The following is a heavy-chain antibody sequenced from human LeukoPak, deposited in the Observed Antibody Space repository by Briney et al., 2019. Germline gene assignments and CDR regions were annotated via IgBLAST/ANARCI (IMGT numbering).Heavy chain of an antibody. D-gene: IGHD6-13*01. CDR1: GFTFSSYA. CDR2: ISYDGSNK. Sequence: GGSLRLSCAASGFTFSSYAMHWVRQAPGKGLEWLAVISYDGSNKYYADSVKGRFTISRDNSKNTLYLQMNSLRAEDTAVYYRARVDSSSWYSYYYYYGMDVWGQGTTVTVSS. CDR3: ARVDSSSWYSYYYYYGMDV. J-gene: IGHJ6*02. V-gene: IGHV3-30-3*01.